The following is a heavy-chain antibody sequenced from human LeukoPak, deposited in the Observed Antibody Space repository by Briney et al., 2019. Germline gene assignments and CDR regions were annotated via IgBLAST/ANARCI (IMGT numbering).Heavy chain of an antibody. CDR1: EVTFRNYA. CDR2: ISYDGNTI. J-gene: IGHJ4*02. D-gene: IGHD2-8*01. Sequence: GRSLRLSCAASEVTFRNYAVHWVRQAPGKGLQWVAVISYDGNTIHYADSVKGRFIISRDTSKNTLYLQMNSLRAEDTAVYYCAKVLRLYYDPLDYWGQGTLVTVSS. V-gene: IGHV3-30-3*01. CDR3: AKVLRLYYDPLDY.